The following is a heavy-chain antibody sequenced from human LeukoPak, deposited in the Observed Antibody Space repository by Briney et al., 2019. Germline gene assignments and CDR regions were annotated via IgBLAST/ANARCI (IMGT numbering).Heavy chain of an antibody. J-gene: IGHJ4*02. CDR2: IRYDGSNK. CDR3: ARGLGNYYDSSGYYYFDY. V-gene: IGHV3-30*02. D-gene: IGHD3-22*01. Sequence: GGSLRLSCAASGFTFSTYGMLWVRQAPGQGPEWVALIRYDGSNKYYADSVKGRFTISRDNAKNSLYLQMNSLRAEDTALYHCARGLGNYYDSSGYYYFDYWGQGTLVTVSS. CDR1: GFTFSTYG.